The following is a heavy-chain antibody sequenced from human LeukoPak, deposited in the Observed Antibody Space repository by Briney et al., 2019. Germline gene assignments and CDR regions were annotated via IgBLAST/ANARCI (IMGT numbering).Heavy chain of an antibody. Sequence: GRSLRLSCAASGFTFDDYAMHWVRQAPGEGLEWVSGISWNSGSIGYADSVKGRFTISRDNAKNSLYLQMNSLRAEDTALYYCAKAHSMYYYDSSGFDYWGQGTLVTVSS. CDR3: AKAHSMYYYDSSGFDY. CDR2: ISWNSGSI. V-gene: IGHV3-9*01. D-gene: IGHD3-22*01. J-gene: IGHJ4*02. CDR1: GFTFDDYA.